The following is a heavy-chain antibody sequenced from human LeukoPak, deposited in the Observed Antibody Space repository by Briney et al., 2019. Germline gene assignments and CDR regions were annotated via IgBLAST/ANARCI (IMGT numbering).Heavy chain of an antibody. Sequence: GGSLRLSCAASGFTFSSYAMSWVRQAPGKGLEWVSAISGSGGSTYYADSVKGRFTISRDNSLQTLFLHVNSLRAEDTAVYYCARGMSATSGYLELEYWGQGALVTVST. D-gene: IGHD3-22*01. CDR2: ISGSGGST. V-gene: IGHV3-23*01. J-gene: IGHJ4*02. CDR3: ARGMSATSGYLELEY. CDR1: GFTFSSYA.